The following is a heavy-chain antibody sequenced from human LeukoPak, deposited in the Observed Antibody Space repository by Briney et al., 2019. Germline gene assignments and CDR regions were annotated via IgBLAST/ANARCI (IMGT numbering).Heavy chain of an antibody. CDR3: VRIWEGAY. CDR2: INTDGSIT. CDR1: GFTFSSYW. J-gene: IGHJ4*02. Sequence: HPGGSLRLSCVASGFTFSSYWMHWVREAPGKGLVWVSRINTDGSITNYADSVKGRFTISRDNAKNTLYLEMNSLRAEDTAGYYCVRIWEGAYWGQGTLVTVSS. V-gene: IGHV3-74*01. D-gene: IGHD1-26*01.